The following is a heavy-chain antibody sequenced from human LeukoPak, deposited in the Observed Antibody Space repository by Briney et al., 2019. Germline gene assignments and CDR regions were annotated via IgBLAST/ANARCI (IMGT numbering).Heavy chain of an antibody. Sequence: ASVKVSCKASGYTFTSYGISWVRQAPGQGLEWMGWINPNSGGTNYAQKFQGWVTMTRDTSISTAYMELSRLRSDDTAVYYCARTSYYYGSGSYSFDYWGQGTLVTVSS. CDR1: GYTFTSYG. V-gene: IGHV1-2*04. J-gene: IGHJ4*02. D-gene: IGHD3-10*01. CDR2: INPNSGGT. CDR3: ARTSYYYGSGSYSFDY.